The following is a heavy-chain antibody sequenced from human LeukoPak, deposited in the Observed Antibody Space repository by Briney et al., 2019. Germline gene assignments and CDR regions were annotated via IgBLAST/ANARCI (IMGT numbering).Heavy chain of an antibody. CDR1: GGSISSYY. CDR2: IYYSGST. CDR3: ARVHRRIAVAGDAFDI. V-gene: IGHV4-59*01. Sequence: SETLSLTCTVSGGSISSYYWSWIRQPPGKGLEWIGYIYYSGSTNYNPSLKSRVTISVDTSKNQFSLKLSSVTAADTAVYYCARVHRRIAVAGDAFDIWGQGTMVTVSS. J-gene: IGHJ3*02. D-gene: IGHD6-19*01.